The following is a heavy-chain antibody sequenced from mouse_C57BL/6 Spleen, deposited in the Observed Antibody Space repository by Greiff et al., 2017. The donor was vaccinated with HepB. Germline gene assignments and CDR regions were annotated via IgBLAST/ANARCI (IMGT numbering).Heavy chain of an antibody. D-gene: IGHD2-3*01. CDR3: ARDDGGYFDY. J-gene: IGHJ2*01. V-gene: IGHV1-64*01. CDR2: IHPNSGST. Sequence: VQLQQSGAELVKPGASVKLSCKASGYTFTSYWMHWVKQRPGQGLEWIGMIHPNSGSTNYNEKFKSKATLTVDKSSSTAYMQLSSLTSEDSAVYYCARDDGGYFDYWGQGTTLTVSS. CDR1: GYTFTSYW.